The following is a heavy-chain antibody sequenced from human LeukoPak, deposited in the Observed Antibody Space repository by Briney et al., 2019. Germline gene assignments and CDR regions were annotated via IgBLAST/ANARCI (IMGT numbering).Heavy chain of an antibody. Sequence: GGSLRLSCAASGFTFSNAWMNWVRQAPGKGLEWVSYISSSGSTIYYADSVKGRFTISRDNAKNSLYLQMNSLRAEDTAVYYCAELGITMIGGVWGKGTTVTISS. CDR2: ISSSGSTI. CDR3: AELGITMIGGV. J-gene: IGHJ6*04. V-gene: IGHV3-48*04. CDR1: GFTFSNAW. D-gene: IGHD3-10*02.